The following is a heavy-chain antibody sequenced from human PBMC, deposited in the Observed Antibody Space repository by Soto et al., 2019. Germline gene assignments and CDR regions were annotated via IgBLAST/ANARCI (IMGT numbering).Heavy chain of an antibody. CDR1: GFTFSSYA. CDR2: ISGSGGST. D-gene: IGHD2-15*01. J-gene: IGHJ4*02. V-gene: IGHV3-23*01. Sequence: EVQLLESGGGLVQPGGSLRLSCAASGFTFSSYAMSWVRQAPGKGLEWVSAISGSGGSTYYADSVKGRFTISRDNSKNTLYLQMNSLRAEDTAVYYCAKVEGLGYCSGGSCYAFDYWGQGPLVTVSS. CDR3: AKVEGLGYCSGGSCYAFDY.